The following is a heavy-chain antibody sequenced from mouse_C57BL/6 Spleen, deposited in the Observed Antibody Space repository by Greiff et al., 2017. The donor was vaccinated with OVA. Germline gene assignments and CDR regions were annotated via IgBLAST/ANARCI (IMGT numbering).Heavy chain of an antibody. CDR1: GFNIKDYY. D-gene: IGHD2-3*01. J-gene: IGHJ2*01. CDR2: IDPEDGET. CDR3: AREDGYYYYFDY. Sequence: VQLQQSGAELVKPGASVKLSCTASGFNIKDYYMPWVKQRTEQGLEWIGRIDPEDGETKYAPKLQGKATITADTSSNTAYLQLSSLTSKDTAVYYCAREDGYYYYFDYWGQGTTLTVSS. V-gene: IGHV14-2*01.